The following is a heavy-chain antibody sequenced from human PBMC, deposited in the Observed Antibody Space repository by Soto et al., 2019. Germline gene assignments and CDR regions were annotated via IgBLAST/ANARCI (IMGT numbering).Heavy chain of an antibody. D-gene: IGHD3-10*01. CDR2: INPTNGGT. Sequence: ASVKVSCKASENTFTGYYMHWVRQAPGQGLEWMGWINPTNGGTNYAEKFQGRVTMTSDTSKSTVYMEVSSLRFDDTAVYFCARDASGTLFHGMHVWGQGTTVTVSS. CDR1: ENTFTGYY. V-gene: IGHV1-2*02. J-gene: IGHJ6*02. CDR3: ARDASGTLFHGMHV.